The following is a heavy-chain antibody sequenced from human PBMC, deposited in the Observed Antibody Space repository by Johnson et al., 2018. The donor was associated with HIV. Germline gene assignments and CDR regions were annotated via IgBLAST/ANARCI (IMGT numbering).Heavy chain of an antibody. V-gene: IGHV3-30*02. D-gene: IGHD4-17*01. CDR1: GFTFSSYG. J-gene: IGHJ3*02. CDR3: TTAFTVTGAFDI. CDR2: IRYDGSNK. Sequence: QVQLVESGGGVVQPGGSLRLSCAASGFTFSSYGMHWVRQAPGKGLEWVAFIRYDGSNKYYADSVKGRFTISRDNSKNTLYLQMNSLKTEDTAVYYCTTAFTVTGAFDIWGQGTMVTVSS.